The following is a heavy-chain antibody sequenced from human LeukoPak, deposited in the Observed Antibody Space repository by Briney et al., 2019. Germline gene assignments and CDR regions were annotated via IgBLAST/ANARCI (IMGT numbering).Heavy chain of an antibody. V-gene: IGHV3-23*01. CDR1: GFTFSSYA. CDR2: LSGGGTST. Sequence: PGGSLRLSCAVSGFTFSSYAMSWVRQAPGKGLEWVSTLSGGGTSTYYADSVKGRFTISRDNSKNTLYLQMNSLRAEDTAVYYCAKSATITMILMVLSDEFYFDSWGQGTLVTVSS. J-gene: IGHJ4*02. D-gene: IGHD3-22*01. CDR3: AKSATITMILMVLSDEFYFDS.